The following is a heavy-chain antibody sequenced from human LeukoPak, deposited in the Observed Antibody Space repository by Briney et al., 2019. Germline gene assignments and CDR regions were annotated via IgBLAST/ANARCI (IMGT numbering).Heavy chain of an antibody. Sequence: SQTLSLTCAVSGGSISSGGYSWSRIRQPPGKGLEWIGYIYHSGSTYYNPSLKSRVTISVDRSKNQFSLKLSSVTAADTAVYYCARAKDGPYYFDYWGQGTLVTVSS. J-gene: IGHJ4*02. D-gene: IGHD2-15*01. CDR3: ARAKDGPYYFDY. CDR1: GGSISSGGYS. V-gene: IGHV4-30-2*01. CDR2: IYHSGST.